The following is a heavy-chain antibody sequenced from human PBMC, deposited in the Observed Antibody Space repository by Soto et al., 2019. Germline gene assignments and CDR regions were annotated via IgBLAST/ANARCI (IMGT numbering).Heavy chain of an antibody. CDR1: GGSISSGGYY. V-gene: IGHV4-31*03. J-gene: IGHJ4*02. CDR3: AREVRVTMVRGVIDY. CDR2: IYYSGST. Sequence: QVQLQESGPGLVKPSQTLSLTCTVSGGSISSGGYYWSWIRQHPGKGLAWIGYIYYSGSTYYNPSLKSRVTISVDTSKNQFSLKLSSVTAADTAVYYCAREVRVTMVRGVIDYWGQGTLVTVSS. D-gene: IGHD3-10*01.